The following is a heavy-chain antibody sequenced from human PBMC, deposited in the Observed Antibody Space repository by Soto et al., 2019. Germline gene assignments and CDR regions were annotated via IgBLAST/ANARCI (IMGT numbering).Heavy chain of an antibody. V-gene: IGHV3-23*01. CDR2: ISGSGGST. CDR3: AKGGRGLFTYGMDV. J-gene: IGHJ6*02. D-gene: IGHD3-10*01. Sequence: GSVRLSFAAAGFTFSSYAMSWVRQAPGKGLEWVSAISGSGGSTYYADSVKGRFTISRDNSKNTLYLQMNSLRAEDTAVYYCAKGGRGLFTYGMDVWGQGTTVTVSS. CDR1: GFTFSSYA.